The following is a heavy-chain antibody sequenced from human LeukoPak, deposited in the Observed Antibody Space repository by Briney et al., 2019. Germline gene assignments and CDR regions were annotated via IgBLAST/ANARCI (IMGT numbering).Heavy chain of an antibody. Sequence: SETLSLTCTVSGGSISSYYWSWIRQPPGKGLEWIGYIYYSGSTNYNPSLKSRVTISVDTSKNQFSLKLSSVTAADTAVYYCARGPYYYDYWGQGTLVTVSS. CDR2: IYYSGST. CDR3: ARGPYYYDY. J-gene: IGHJ4*02. V-gene: IGHV4-59*01. CDR1: GGSISSYY.